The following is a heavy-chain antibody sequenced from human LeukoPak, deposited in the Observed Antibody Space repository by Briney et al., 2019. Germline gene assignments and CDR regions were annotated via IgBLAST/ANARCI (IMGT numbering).Heavy chain of an antibody. CDR2: ISSSSSYI. D-gene: IGHD3-22*01. V-gene: IGHV3-21*01. Sequence: GGSLRLSCAASGFTFSSYSVNWVRQAPGKGLEGVSSISSSSSYIYYADSVKGRFTISRDNAKNSLYLQMNSLRAEDTAVYYCARDNYYDRPYYFDYWGQGTLVTVSS. CDR1: GFTFSSYS. CDR3: ARDNYYDRPYYFDY. J-gene: IGHJ4*02.